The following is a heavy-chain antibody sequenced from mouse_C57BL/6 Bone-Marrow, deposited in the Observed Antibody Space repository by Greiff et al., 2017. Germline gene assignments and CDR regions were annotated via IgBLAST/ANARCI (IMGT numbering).Heavy chain of an antibody. D-gene: IGHD1-1*01. CDR2: IYPGDGDT. CDR3: ARGYYGSPLAY. Sequence: VQLQQSGAELVKPGASVQISCKASGYAFSSYWMNWVKQRPGKGLEWIGQIYPGDGDTNYNGKFKGKATLTADKSSSTAYMQLSSLTSEDSAVYFCARGYYGSPLAYWGQGTLVTVSA. V-gene: IGHV1-80*01. J-gene: IGHJ3*01. CDR1: GYAFSSYW.